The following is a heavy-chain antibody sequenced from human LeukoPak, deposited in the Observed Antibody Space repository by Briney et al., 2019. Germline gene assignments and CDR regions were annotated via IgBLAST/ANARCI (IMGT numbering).Heavy chain of an antibody. D-gene: IGHD3-3*01. J-gene: IGHJ5*02. CDR1: GGSISTSNYY. CDR3: ARGIPTNYDFWSGYYRSNWFDP. V-gene: IGHV4-39*07. CDR2: IFYSGST. Sequence: SETLSLTCTVSGGSISTSNYYWGWIRQPPGKGLEWIGHIFYSGSTYYSPSLKSRVTISLDTSRNQFSLKLNSVTAADTAVYYCARGIPTNYDFWSGYYRSNWFDPWGRGTLVTVSS.